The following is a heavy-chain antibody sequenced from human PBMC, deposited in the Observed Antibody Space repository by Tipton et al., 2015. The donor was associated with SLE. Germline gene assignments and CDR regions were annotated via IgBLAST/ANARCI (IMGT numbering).Heavy chain of an antibody. CDR1: GYTFTSFD. D-gene: IGHD3-16*02. J-gene: IGHJ6*02. V-gene: IGHV1-8*01. CDR2: MNPNSGNT. CDR3: ARAQEDYVWGNYRYCYYVMAG. Sequence: QLEQSGAEVKKPGASVKVSCKDSGYTFTSFDINWVRQATGQGLEWMGWMNPNSGNTGYAQKFQGRVTMTRDTSISTVYMELTSLRSEDTAVYYCARAQEDYVWGNYRYCYYVMAGWCQGNTVTVSS.